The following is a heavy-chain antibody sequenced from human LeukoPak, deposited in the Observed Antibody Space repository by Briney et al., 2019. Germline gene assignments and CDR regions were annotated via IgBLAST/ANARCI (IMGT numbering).Heavy chain of an antibody. CDR3: AKAPTPVVAATLFHH. Sequence: GGSLRLSCAASGFTFSNAWMSWVRQAPGKGLEWVSVISGSGGNTYYADPVKGRFTISRDNSKNTLYMQMNSLRAEDTAVYYCAKAPTPVVAATLFHHWGQGTLVTVS. V-gene: IGHV3-23*01. D-gene: IGHD2-15*01. CDR2: ISGSGGNT. CDR1: GFTFSNAW. J-gene: IGHJ1*01.